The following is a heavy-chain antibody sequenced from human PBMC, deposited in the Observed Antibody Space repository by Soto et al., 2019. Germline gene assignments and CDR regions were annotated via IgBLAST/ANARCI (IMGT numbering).Heavy chain of an antibody. CDR3: AKDLFSGGSYPNWFDP. CDR2: ISYDGSNQ. Sequence: QVHLVESGGGVVQPGKSLRLSCEASGFSFRSYGLHWVRQAPGKGLEWIGLISYDGSNQFYAGSVRGRFTISRDNSNNTLYLQMTRLRVEDTAVYYCAKDLFSGGSYPNWFDPWGHGTLVTVSS. J-gene: IGHJ5*02. V-gene: IGHV3-30*18. CDR1: GFSFRSYG. D-gene: IGHD1-26*01.